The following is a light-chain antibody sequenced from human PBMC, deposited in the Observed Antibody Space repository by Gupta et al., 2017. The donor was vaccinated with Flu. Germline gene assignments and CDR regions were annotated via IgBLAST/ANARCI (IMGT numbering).Light chain of an antibody. CDR2: KAS. V-gene: IGKV1-5*03. CDR3: QQYNSYPFT. Sequence: DIQVTQSPSTLSVSVGDRVTITCRASQNIPNWLAWFQQKPGKAPKLLIYKASSLESGVPSRFSGRGSEAEFTLTISSLQPDDFATYYCQQYNSYPFTFGQGTKLEIK. J-gene: IGKJ2*01. CDR1: QNIPNW.